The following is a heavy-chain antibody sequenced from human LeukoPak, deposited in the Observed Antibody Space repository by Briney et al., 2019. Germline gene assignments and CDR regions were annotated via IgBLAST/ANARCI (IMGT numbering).Heavy chain of an antibody. V-gene: IGHV3-21*01. CDR2: ISSSSSYI. Sequence: GGSLRLSCAASGFTFSSYSMNWVRQAPGKGLEWVSSISSSSSYIYYADSVKGRFTISRDNAKNSLYLQMNSLRAEDTAVYYCARDGFSTHEHEWRQLWFRGGYWYFDLWGRGTLVTVSS. CDR1: GFTFSSYS. CDR3: ARDGFSTHEHEWRQLWFRGGYWYFDL. J-gene: IGHJ2*01. D-gene: IGHD5-18*01.